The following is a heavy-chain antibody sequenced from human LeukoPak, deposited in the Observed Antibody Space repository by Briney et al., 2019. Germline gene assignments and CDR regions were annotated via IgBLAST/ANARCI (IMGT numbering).Heavy chain of an antibody. Sequence: GGSLRLFCATSGFTFSSYGMTWVRQAPGKGLEWVSSISGSGDNTYYADSVKGRFTFSRDNSKDTLYLQMNSLRAEDTAVYYCAKGSGTNWFDPWGQGTLVTVSS. J-gene: IGHJ5*02. CDR3: AKGSGTNWFDP. CDR1: GFTFSSYG. CDR2: ISGSGDNT. D-gene: IGHD1-1*01. V-gene: IGHV3-23*01.